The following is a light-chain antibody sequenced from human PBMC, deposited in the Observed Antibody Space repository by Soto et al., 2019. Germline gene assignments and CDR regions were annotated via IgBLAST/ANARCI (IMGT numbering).Light chain of an antibody. CDR1: QSITTW. CDR3: QQYNDYWT. V-gene: IGKV1-5*01. CDR2: DAS. Sequence: DIQMTQSPSTLSASVGDRVVITFRASQSITTWSAWYQQKPAKAPKLLIYDASSLESGVPSRFSGSGSGTEFTLTISSLQPDDFATYYCQQYNDYWTFGQGTKVDIK. J-gene: IGKJ1*01.